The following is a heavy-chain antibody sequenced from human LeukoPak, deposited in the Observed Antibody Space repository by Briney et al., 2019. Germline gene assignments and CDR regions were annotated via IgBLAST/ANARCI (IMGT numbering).Heavy chain of an antibody. CDR1: GYIFTGYY. CDR2: INPNRGGT. J-gene: IGHJ3*01. D-gene: IGHD4-11*01. Sequence: ASVKVSCKASGYIFTGYYMHWVRQAPGQGLDWMGWINPNRGGTNYAQKFQGRVIMTRDTSINTAYMELNRLTSDDTALYYCARDVDHDDSTGKGLVDFWGQGTMVTVSS. V-gene: IGHV1-2*02. CDR3: ARDVDHDDSTGKGLVDF.